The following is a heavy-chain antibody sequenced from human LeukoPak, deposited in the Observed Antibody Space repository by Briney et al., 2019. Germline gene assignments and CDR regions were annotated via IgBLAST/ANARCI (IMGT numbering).Heavy chain of an antibody. D-gene: IGHD6-13*01. CDR1: GGSISSSSYY. CDR3: ARASSWYPIDY. Sequence: SETLSLTCTVSGGSISSSSYYWGWIRQPPGKGLEWIGSIYYSGSTYYNPSLKSRVTISVDTSKNQFSLKLSSVTAADTAVYYCARASSWYPIDYWGQGTLVTVSS. J-gene: IGHJ4*02. V-gene: IGHV4-39*07. CDR2: IYYSGST.